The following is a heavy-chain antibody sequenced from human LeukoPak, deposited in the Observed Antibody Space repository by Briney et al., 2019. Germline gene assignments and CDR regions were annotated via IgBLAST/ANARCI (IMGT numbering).Heavy chain of an antibody. CDR3: ARTSGFYDSSGYIFDY. Sequence: GGSLRLSCAASGFTFSSYEMNWVRQAPGKGLEWVSYISSSGSTIYYADSVKGRFTISRDNAKNSLYLQMNSLRAEDTAVYYCARTSGFYDSSGYIFDYWGQGTLVTVSS. D-gene: IGHD3-22*01. V-gene: IGHV3-48*03. CDR1: GFTFSSYE. J-gene: IGHJ4*02. CDR2: ISSSGSTI.